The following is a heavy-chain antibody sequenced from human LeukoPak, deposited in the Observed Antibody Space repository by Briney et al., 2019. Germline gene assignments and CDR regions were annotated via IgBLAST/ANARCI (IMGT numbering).Heavy chain of an antibody. CDR1: GGSISSSSYY. CDR2: IYYSGST. D-gene: IGHD6-19*01. CDR3: ARLEIAVTGNTFDY. Sequence: SETLSLTCTASGGSISSSSYYWGWIRQPPGKGLEWIGSIYYSGSTYYNPSLKSRVTTSVDTSKNQFSLKLSSVTAADTAMYYCARLEIAVTGNTFDYWGQGTLVTVSS. J-gene: IGHJ4*02. V-gene: IGHV4-39*01.